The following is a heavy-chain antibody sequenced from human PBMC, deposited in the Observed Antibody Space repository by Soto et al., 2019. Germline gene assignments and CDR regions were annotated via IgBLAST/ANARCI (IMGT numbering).Heavy chain of an antibody. CDR3: ARSMGGDLDYGDDNWFDP. V-gene: IGHV5-51*01. J-gene: IGHJ5*02. CDR2: IYPGDSDT. D-gene: IGHD4-17*01. Sequence: GESLKISCKGSGYSFTSYWIGWVRQMPGKGLEWMGIIYPGDSDTRYSPSFQGQVTISADKSISTAYLQWSSLKASDTAMYYCARSMGGDLDYGDDNWFDPWGQGTLVTVSS. CDR1: GYSFTSYW.